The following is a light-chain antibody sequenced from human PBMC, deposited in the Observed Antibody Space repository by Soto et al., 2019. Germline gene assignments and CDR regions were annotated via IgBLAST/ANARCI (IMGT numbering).Light chain of an antibody. V-gene: IGLV2-14*01. J-gene: IGLJ2*01. Sequence: QSALTQPASVSGSPGQSITISCTGTSSDVGGYNYVSWYQQHPGKAPILMIYDVSNRPAGVSNRFSGSKSGNTASLSISGLQAEDEADYYCSSYTTYSTLGVIFGGWTKLTVL. CDR3: SSYTTYSTLGVI. CDR2: DVS. CDR1: SSDVGGYNY.